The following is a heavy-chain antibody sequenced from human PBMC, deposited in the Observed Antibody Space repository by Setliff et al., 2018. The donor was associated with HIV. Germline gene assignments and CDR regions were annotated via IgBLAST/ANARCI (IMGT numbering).Heavy chain of an antibody. Sequence: PSETLSLTCTVSGGSITSGNYFWTWIRQPAGKGLEWIGHIYTDGSTNYNPSFRSRVTISVDTSKNQFSLTLRSVSAADTAVYYCAKLSHVDTSLGITYHHFDFWGRGTLVTVSS. CDR1: GGSITSGNYF. D-gene: IGHD5-18*01. CDR2: IYTDGST. CDR3: AKLSHVDTSLGITYHHFDF. V-gene: IGHV4-61*09. J-gene: IGHJ2*01.